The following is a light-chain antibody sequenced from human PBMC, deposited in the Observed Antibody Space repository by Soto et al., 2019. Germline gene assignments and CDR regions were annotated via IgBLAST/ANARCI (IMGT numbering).Light chain of an antibody. CDR1: QTIGKW. CDR3: QQYKTYWT. J-gene: IGKJ1*01. Sequence: DIQMTQFPSTLSASVGDRVTITCRASQTIGKWLAWYQQKPGRAPRLLIYDASRLESGVPSRFSGSGSGTDFSLTISSLQPDDFATYYCQQYKTYWTFGQGTKVDIK. CDR2: DAS. V-gene: IGKV1-5*01.